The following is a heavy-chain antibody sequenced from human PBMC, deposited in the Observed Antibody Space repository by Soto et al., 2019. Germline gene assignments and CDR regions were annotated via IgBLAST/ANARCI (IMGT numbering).Heavy chain of an antibody. D-gene: IGHD3-16*01. Sequence: VQLVESGGGVVQPGRSLRLSCAASGSTFSNYGMHWVRQAPGKGPEWVAVIWYDGSNKYYGESVKRRFSISRDNSKNTLYLDINSLRTEDTAVYYCARDGGSHGPSYFDSWGQGSLVIVSS. CDR2: IWYDGSNK. J-gene: IGHJ4*02. CDR3: ARDGGSHGPSYFDS. V-gene: IGHV3-33*01. CDR1: GSTFSNYG.